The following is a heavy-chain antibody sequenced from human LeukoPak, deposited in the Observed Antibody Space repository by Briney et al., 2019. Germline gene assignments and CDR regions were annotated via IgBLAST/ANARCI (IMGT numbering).Heavy chain of an antibody. D-gene: IGHD6-19*01. Sequence: GGSLRLSCAAPGFTVSSNYMSWVRQAPGKGLEWVSVIYSGGSTYYADSVKGRFTISRDNSKNTLYLQMNSLRAEDTAVYYCARGLLPYSSGWVIFDYWGQGTLVTVSS. V-gene: IGHV3-66*01. J-gene: IGHJ4*02. CDR3: ARGLLPYSSGWVIFDY. CDR1: GFTVSSNY. CDR2: IYSGGST.